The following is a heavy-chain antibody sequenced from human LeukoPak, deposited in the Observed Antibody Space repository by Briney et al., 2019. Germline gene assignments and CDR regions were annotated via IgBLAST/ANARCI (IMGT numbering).Heavy chain of an antibody. V-gene: IGHV1-18*01. CDR2: ISGNNDNP. J-gene: IGHJ4*02. CDR3: ARDGTSTDDY. CDR1: GYTFSNFG. D-gene: IGHD2-2*01. Sequence: ASVKVSCKTSGYTFSNFGISWVRQAPGQGLEWMGWISGNNDNPNYGQKFQGRFTVTTDSSTSTAYMELRNLRSDDTAVYYCARDGTSTDDYWGQGTLVTVTS.